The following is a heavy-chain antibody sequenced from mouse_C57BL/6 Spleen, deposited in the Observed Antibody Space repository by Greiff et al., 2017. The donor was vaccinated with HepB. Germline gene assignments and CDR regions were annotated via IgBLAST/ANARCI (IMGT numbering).Heavy chain of an antibody. J-gene: IGHJ3*01. CDR3: ANYYDYGGLAY. D-gene: IGHD2-4*01. CDR2: INYDGSST. CDR1: GFTFSDYY. V-gene: IGHV5-16*01. Sequence: EVQLVESEGGLVQPGSSMKLSCTASGFTFSDYYMAWVRQVPEKGLEWVANINYDGSSTYYLDSLKSRFIISRDNAKNILYLQMSSLKSEDTATYYCANYYDYGGLAYWGQGTLVTVSA.